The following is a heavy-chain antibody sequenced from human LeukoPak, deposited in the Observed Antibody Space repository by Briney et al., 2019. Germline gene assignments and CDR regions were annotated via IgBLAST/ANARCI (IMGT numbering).Heavy chain of an antibody. V-gene: IGHV3-53*01. CDR1: GFTVSSNY. CDR3: ASARAGYFDWLLNY. CDR2: IYSGGST. Sequence: PGGSLRLSCAASGFTVSSNYMSWVRQAPGKGLEWVSVIYSGGSTYYADSVKGRFTISRDNSKNTLYLQMNSLRAEDTAVYYCASARAGYFDWLLNYWGQGTLVTVSS. D-gene: IGHD3-9*01. J-gene: IGHJ4*02.